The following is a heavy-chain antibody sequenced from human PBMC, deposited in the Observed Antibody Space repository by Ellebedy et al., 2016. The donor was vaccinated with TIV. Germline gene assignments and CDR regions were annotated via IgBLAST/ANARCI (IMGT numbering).Heavy chain of an antibody. CDR3: AKETSIAARVTHYYGMDV. Sequence: GGSLRLSCAASGFTFSSYGMHWVRQAPGKGLEWVAVISYDGSNKYYAASVKGRFTISRDNSKNTLYLQMHSLRAEDTAVDYCAKETSIAARVTHYYGMDVWGQGTTVTVSS. V-gene: IGHV3-30*18. CDR2: ISYDGSNK. CDR1: GFTFSSYG. J-gene: IGHJ6*02. D-gene: IGHD6-6*01.